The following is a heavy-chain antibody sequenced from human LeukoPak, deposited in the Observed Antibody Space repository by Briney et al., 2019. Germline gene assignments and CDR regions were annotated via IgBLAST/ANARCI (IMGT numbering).Heavy chain of an antibody. J-gene: IGHJ5*02. Sequence: GESLQISCQGSGYSFTSYWIGWVRQMPGKGLEWMGIIYPGDSDTRYSPSFQGQVTISADKSISTAYLQWSSLKASDTAMYYCARQAVYCSGGSCYPLINWFDPWGQGTLVTVSS. V-gene: IGHV5-51*01. CDR2: IYPGDSDT. D-gene: IGHD2-15*01. CDR1: GYSFTSYW. CDR3: ARQAVYCSGGSCYPLINWFDP.